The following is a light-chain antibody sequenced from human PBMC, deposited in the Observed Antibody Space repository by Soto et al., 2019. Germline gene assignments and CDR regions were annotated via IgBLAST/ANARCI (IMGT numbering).Light chain of an antibody. Sequence: DIQMTQSPSSLSASVGDRVTITCQASQDIRNYLNWYQQKPGKAPKLLIYDASNLETGGPSRFSGSGSGTDFTSTISSLQPEDIAAYDCQQCDKLPITFVQGTLLEIK. CDR3: QQCDKLPIT. CDR1: QDIRNY. V-gene: IGKV1-33*01. J-gene: IGKJ5*01. CDR2: DAS.